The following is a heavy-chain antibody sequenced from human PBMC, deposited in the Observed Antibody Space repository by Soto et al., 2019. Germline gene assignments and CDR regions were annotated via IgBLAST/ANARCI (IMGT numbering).Heavy chain of an antibody. CDR1: GYTFTGYY. D-gene: IGHD3-16*01. V-gene: IGHV1-2*04. Sequence: ASVKVSCKASGYTFTGYYMHWVRQAPGQGLEWMGWINPNSGGTNYAQKFQGWVTMTRDTSISTAYMELSRLRSDDTAVYYCARDPGGRATPISAFDIWGQGTMVTVSS. CDR3: ARDPGGRATPISAFDI. J-gene: IGHJ3*02. CDR2: INPNSGGT.